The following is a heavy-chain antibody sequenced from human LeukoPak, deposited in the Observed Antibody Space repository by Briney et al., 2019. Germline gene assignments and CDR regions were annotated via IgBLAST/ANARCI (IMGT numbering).Heavy chain of an antibody. D-gene: IGHD6-13*01. Sequence: GASVKVSCKASGYTFTSYGISWVRQAPGQGLEWMGWISAYNGNTNYAQKLQGRVTMTTDTSTSTAYMELRSLRSDDTAVYYCARGGGPNGYISSWYRSIGAFDIWGQGTMVTVSS. CDR2: ISAYNGNT. CDR1: GYTFTSYG. V-gene: IGHV1-18*01. J-gene: IGHJ3*02. CDR3: ARGGGPNGYISSWYRSIGAFDI.